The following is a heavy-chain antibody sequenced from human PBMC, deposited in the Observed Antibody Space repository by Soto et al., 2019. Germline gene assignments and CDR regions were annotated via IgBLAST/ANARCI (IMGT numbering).Heavy chain of an antibody. CDR1: GGSFTGYY. CDR3: ARGHGRFAH. J-gene: IGHJ4*02. Sequence: QLQLHQSGAGLLKPSETLSLTCDVSGGSFTGYYWSWIRQPPGKGLEWIGEINHSGFTNYNPSLTGRVTISLDTSKSQFSLKLKSLTAADTAFYFCARGHGRFAHWGQGTQVTVSS. V-gene: IGHV4-34*01. CDR2: INHSGFT.